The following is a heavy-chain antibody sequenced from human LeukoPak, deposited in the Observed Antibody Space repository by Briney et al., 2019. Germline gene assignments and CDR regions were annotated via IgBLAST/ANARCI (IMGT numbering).Heavy chain of an antibody. J-gene: IGHJ5*02. CDR1: GGSISSGSYY. D-gene: IGHD3-16*02. Sequence: SQTLSLTCTVSGGSISSGSYYWSWIRQPAGKGLEWIGRIYTSGSTNYNPSLKSRVTISVDKSKNQFSLKLSSVTAADTAVYYCARDLSGVLDWFDPWGQGTLVTVSS. CDR3: ARDLSGVLDWFDP. V-gene: IGHV4-61*02. CDR2: IYTSGST.